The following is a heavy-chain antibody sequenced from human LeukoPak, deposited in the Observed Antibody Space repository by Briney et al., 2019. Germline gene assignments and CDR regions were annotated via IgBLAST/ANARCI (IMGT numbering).Heavy chain of an antibody. J-gene: IGHJ4*02. CDR3: ARDGDSSGYGDY. Sequence: SVKVSCKASGGTFSSYAISWVRQAPGQGLEWMGRIIPILGIANYAQKLQGRVTMTTDTSTSTAYMELRSLRSDDTAVYYCARDGDSSGYGDYWGQGTLVTVSS. D-gene: IGHD3-22*01. V-gene: IGHV1-69*04. CDR2: IIPILGIA. CDR1: GGTFSSYA.